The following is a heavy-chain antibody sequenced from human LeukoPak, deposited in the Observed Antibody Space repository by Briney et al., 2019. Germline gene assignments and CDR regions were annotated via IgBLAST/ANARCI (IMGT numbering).Heavy chain of an antibody. CDR3: ARVDCSSSSCYYYYYGMDV. D-gene: IGHD2-2*01. CDR2: ITSSSDYI. CDR1: GFTFSSYS. J-gene: IGHJ6*02. Sequence: PGGSLRLSCAASGFTFSSYSMNWVRQAPGKGLEWVSSITSSSDYIYYADSVKGRFTISRDNAKNSLYLQMTRLRAEDTAVYFCARVDCSSSSCYYYYYGMDVWGQGTTVTVSS. V-gene: IGHV3-21*01.